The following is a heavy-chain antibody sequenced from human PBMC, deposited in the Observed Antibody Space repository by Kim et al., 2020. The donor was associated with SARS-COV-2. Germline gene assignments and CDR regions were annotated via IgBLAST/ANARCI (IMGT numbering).Heavy chain of an antibody. CDR3: AREKMDTAMEPDY. V-gene: IGHV3-21*01. Sequence: GGSLRLSCAASGFTFSSYSMNWVRQAPGKGLEWVSSISSSSSYIYYADSVKGRFTISRDNAKNSLYLQMNSLRAEDTAVYYCAREKMDTAMEPDYWGQGTLVTVSS. J-gene: IGHJ4*02. CDR1: GFTFSSYS. CDR2: ISSSSSYI. D-gene: IGHD5-18*01.